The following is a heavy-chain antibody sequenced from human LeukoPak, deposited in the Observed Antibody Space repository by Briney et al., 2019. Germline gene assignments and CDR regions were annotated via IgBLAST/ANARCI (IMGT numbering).Heavy chain of an antibody. D-gene: IGHD3-22*01. CDR1: GFTFSSYS. Sequence: PGGSLRLSCAASGFTFSSYSMNWARQAPGKGLEWVSSISSSSSYKSYADSVKGRFTISRDNAKNSLYLQMNSLRAEDTAVYYCARETYYDTSGLDYWGQGTLVTVSS. J-gene: IGHJ4*02. V-gene: IGHV3-21*01. CDR2: ISSSSSYK. CDR3: ARETYYDTSGLDY.